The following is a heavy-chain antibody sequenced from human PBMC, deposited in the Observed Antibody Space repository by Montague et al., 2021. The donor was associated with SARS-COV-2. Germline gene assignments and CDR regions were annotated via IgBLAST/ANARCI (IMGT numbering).Heavy chain of an antibody. D-gene: IGHD6-6*01. J-gene: IGHJ4*02. CDR2: IYWDDDE. CDR3: AHRLPAVAAFDY. Sequence: PALVKPTQTLTLTCTFSGFSLSTRTVGVGWIRQPPGKALEWLAPIYWDDDERYSPSLKSRLTITKVTSKNQVVLTMTNMDPVDTATYYCAHRLPAVAAFDYWGQGTLVTVSS. V-gene: IGHV2-5*02. CDR1: GFSLSTRTVG.